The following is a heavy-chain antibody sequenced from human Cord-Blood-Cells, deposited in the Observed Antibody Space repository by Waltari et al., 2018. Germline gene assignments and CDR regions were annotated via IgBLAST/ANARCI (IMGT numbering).Heavy chain of an antibody. CDR3: ARTGDYVWGSYRYAFDI. CDR1: GYTFTGSY. J-gene: IGHJ3*02. Sequence: QVQLVQSGAEVKKPGASVKVSCKASGYTFTGSYMHWVRQDTGQGLEWMGWINPNSGGTNYAQKFQGRVTMTRDTSISTAYMELSRLRSDDTAVYYCARTGDYVWGSYRYAFDIWGQGTMVTVSS. D-gene: IGHD3-16*02. CDR2: INPNSGGT. V-gene: IGHV1-2*02.